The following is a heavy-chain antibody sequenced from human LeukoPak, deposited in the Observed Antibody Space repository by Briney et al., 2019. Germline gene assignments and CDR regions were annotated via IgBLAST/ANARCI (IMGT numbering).Heavy chain of an antibody. Sequence: PGGSLRLSCVVSGFTFIYYTMNWVRQAPGKGLAWVSSISSSGSYVYYAGSVRGRFTISRDNAKNSLYLQMNSLRAEDTAVYYCAGAISEWELTLDYWGQGTLVTVSS. J-gene: IGHJ4*02. CDR2: ISSSGSYV. D-gene: IGHD1-26*01. CDR1: GFTFIYYT. CDR3: AGAISEWELTLDY. V-gene: IGHV3-21*01.